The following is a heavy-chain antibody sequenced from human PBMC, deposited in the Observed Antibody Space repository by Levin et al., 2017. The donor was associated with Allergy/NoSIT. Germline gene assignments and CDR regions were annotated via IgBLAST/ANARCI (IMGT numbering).Heavy chain of an antibody. D-gene: IGHD3-9*01. CDR1: GFNFSSHG. V-gene: IGHV3-30*18. CDR2: VSYDGINK. Sequence: PGESLKISCAASGFNFSSHGMHWVRQAPGKGLEWVAVVSYDGINKYYADSVKGRFTISRDNSKNTLSLRMNSLRAEDTAVYYCAKDPRYDILTGYHSYYYYGMDVWGQGTTVTVS. CDR3: AKDPRYDILTGYHSYYYYGMDV. J-gene: IGHJ6*02.